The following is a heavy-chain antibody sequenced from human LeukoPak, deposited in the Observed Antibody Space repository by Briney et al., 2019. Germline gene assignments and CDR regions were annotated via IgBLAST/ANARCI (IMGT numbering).Heavy chain of an antibody. J-gene: IGHJ4*02. V-gene: IGHV3-53*01. CDR3: ARVWELSFDY. CDR2: IYAGGST. CDR1: GFTVSSDH. Sequence: PGGSLRLSCAASGFTVSSDHMSWVRQAPGKGLEWVSVIYAGGSTYYADSVKGRFTISRDNFKNTLFLQMNSLRAEDTAVYYCARVWELSFDYWGLGALVTVSS. D-gene: IGHD1-26*01.